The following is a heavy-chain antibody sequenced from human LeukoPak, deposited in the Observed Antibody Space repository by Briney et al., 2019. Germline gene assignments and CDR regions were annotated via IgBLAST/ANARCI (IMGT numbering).Heavy chain of an antibody. CDR1: GGTFSSYA. J-gene: IGHJ4*02. CDR3: ARGFDY. Sequence: SVKVSCKASGGTFSSYAISWVRQAPGQGLEWMGRIIPIVGTANYAQKFQGRVTITTGESTSTAYMELSSLRYADTAVYYCARGFDYWGQGTLVTVSS. CDR2: IIPIVGTA. V-gene: IGHV1-69*05.